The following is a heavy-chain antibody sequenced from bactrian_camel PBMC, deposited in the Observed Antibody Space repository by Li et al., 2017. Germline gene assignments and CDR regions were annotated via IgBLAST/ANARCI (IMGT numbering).Heavy chain of an antibody. V-gene: IGHV3S1*01. CDR3: ANDPADGMGISYND. D-gene: IGHD3*01. Sequence: HVQLVESGGEPVQPGGSLRLSCATSGFTFYRVWMHWVRQAPGKGLEWVSAINSGGGSTYYAESAKGRFTISRDNAKSTVYLQMNSLKSEDTALYYCANDPADGMGISYNDWGQGTQVTVS. J-gene: IGHJ4*01. CDR2: INSGGGST. CDR1: GFTFYRVW.